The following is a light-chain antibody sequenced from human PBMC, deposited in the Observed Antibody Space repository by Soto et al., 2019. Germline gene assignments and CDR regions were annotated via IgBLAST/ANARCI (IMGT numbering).Light chain of an antibody. V-gene: IGKV3-15*01. J-gene: IGKJ3*01. Sequence: EIVMTQSPATLSVSPGERATLSCRASQSVSSNLAGYQQKPGQAPRLFIYGASTRATGIPARFSGSGSGTEFTLTISSLQSEDFAVYYCQQYNNWPFTFGPGTKVDIK. CDR1: QSVSSN. CDR2: GAS. CDR3: QQYNNWPFT.